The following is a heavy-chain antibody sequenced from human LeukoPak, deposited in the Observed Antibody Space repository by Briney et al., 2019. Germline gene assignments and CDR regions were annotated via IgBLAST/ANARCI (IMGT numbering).Heavy chain of an antibody. V-gene: IGHV3-74*01. CDR1: GFTFSTYW. Sequence: GGSLRLSCAASGFTFSTYWMHWVRQAPGKGLVWVSRINRDGASITYADSVKGRFIISRDNAKNSLYLQMNSLRAEDTAVYYCARLREIPVFGVVTKSTSYFDYWGQGTLVTVSS. CDR2: INRDGASI. J-gene: IGHJ4*02. CDR3: ARLREIPVFGVVTKSTSYFDY. D-gene: IGHD3-3*01.